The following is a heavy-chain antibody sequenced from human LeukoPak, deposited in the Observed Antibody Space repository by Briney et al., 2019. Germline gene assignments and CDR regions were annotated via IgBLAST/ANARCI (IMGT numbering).Heavy chain of an antibody. Sequence: PSETLSLTCAVYGGSFSGYYWSWIRQPQGKGLEWIEEINHSGSTNYNPSLKSRVTISVDTSKNQFSLKLSSVTAADTAVYYCARQNYGSGSYPNSWFLGDYYYYMDVWGKGTTVTISS. V-gene: IGHV4-34*01. J-gene: IGHJ6*03. CDR2: INHSGST. CDR1: GGSFSGYY. D-gene: IGHD3-10*01. CDR3: ARQNYGSGSYPNSWFLGDYYYYMDV.